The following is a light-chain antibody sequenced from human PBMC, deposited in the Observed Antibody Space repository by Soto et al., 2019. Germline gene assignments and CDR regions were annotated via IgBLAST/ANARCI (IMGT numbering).Light chain of an antibody. CDR2: EVT. Sequence: QSVLTQPASVSGPPGQSITIPCTGTSGDVGGYNLVSWYQQHPGKAPKLMIYEVTERPSGVSNRFSGSKSGNTASLTISGLQPDDEADYYCCSYAGNREVFGTGTKVTVL. V-gene: IGLV2-23*02. CDR1: SGDVGGYNL. CDR3: CSYAGNREV. J-gene: IGLJ1*01.